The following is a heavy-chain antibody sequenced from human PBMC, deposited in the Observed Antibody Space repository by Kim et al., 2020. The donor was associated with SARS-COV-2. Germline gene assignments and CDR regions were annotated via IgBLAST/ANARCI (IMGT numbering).Heavy chain of an antibody. CDR1: GFIFSSYA. V-gene: IGHV3-23*01. D-gene: IGHD6-13*01. J-gene: IGHJ6*03. Sequence: GGSLRLSCAASGFIFSSYAMSWVRQAPGKGLEWVSAISGSGVSTYYADSVKGRFTISRDNSKNTLYLQMNSLSAEDTAVDYCSKAHSSSCTSVFYYYSYMDVWGEGTTVTLSS. CDR2: ISGSGVST. CDR3: SKAHSSSCTSVFYYYSYMDV.